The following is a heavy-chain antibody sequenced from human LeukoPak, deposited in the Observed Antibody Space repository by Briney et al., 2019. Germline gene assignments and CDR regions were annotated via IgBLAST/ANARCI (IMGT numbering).Heavy chain of an antibody. Sequence: PGGSLRRSCTTSGFNFGDHAMTWVRQAPGKGLEWVGFIRSKAYRGTTEYAASVKGRFTISRDDSKSVVYLQMSSLKSEDTAVYYCSRGPIQLWVHNGVDVWGQGTTVTVSS. J-gene: IGHJ6*02. V-gene: IGHV3-49*04. CDR1: GFNFGDHA. CDR3: SRGPIQLWVHNGVDV. CDR2: IRSKAYRGTT. D-gene: IGHD5-18*01.